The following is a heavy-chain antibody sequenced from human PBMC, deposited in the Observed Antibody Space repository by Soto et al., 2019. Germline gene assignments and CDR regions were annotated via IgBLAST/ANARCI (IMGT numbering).Heavy chain of an antibody. CDR2: IYYSGST. CDR3: ARRATYSSSWYGDAFDI. V-gene: IGHV4-39*01. D-gene: IGHD6-13*01. CDR1: GGSISSSSYY. Sequence: PSETLSLTCTVSGGSISSSSYYWGWIRQPPGKGLEGIGSIYYSGSTYYNPSLKSRVTISVDTSKNQFSLKLSSVTAADTAVYYCARRATYSSSWYGDAFDIWGQGTTVTVSS. J-gene: IGHJ3*02.